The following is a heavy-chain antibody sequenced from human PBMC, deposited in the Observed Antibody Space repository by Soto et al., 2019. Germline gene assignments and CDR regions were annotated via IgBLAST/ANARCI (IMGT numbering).Heavy chain of an antibody. CDR1: GFTFSSYG. V-gene: IGHV3-30*18. CDR2: ISYDGSNK. Sequence: GGSLRLSCASSGFTFSSYGMHWVRQAPGKGLEWVAVISYDGSNKYYADSVKGRFTISRDNSKNALYLQMNSLRAEDTAVYYCAKDRGPTEWELLNYYYYGMDVWGQGTTVTVSS. J-gene: IGHJ6*02. CDR3: AKDRGPTEWELLNYYYYGMDV. D-gene: IGHD1-26*01.